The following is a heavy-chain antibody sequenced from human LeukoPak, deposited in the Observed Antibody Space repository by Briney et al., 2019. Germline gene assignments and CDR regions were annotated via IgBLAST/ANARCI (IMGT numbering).Heavy chain of an antibody. J-gene: IGHJ6*02. Sequence: GASVKVFCKASGYTFTSYGISWVRQAPGQGLEWMGWISAYNGNTNYAQKLQGRVTMTTDTSTSTAYMELRSLRSDDTAVYYCARDKNVYYYDFWSGYRPYGMDVWGQGTTVTVSS. V-gene: IGHV1-18*01. CDR1: GYTFTSYG. D-gene: IGHD3-3*01. CDR3: ARDKNVYYYDFWSGYRPYGMDV. CDR2: ISAYNGNT.